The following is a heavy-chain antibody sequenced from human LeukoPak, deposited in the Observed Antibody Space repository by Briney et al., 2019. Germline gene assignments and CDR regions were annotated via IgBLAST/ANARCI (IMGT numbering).Heavy chain of an antibody. V-gene: IGHV4-31*03. CDR3: ARGVPSVYYDSSGYYYSSGGAFDI. D-gene: IGHD3-22*01. Sequence: SQTLSLTCTVSGGSISSGGYYWSWIRQHPGKGLEWIGYIYYSGSTYYNPSLKSRVTTSVDTSKNQFSLKLSSVTAADTAVYYCARGVPSVYYDSSGYYYSSGGAFDIWGQGTMVTVSS. J-gene: IGHJ3*02. CDR2: IYYSGST. CDR1: GGSISSGGYY.